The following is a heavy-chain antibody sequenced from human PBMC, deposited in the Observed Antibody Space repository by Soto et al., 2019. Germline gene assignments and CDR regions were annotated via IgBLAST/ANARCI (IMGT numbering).Heavy chain of an antibody. CDR1: GGSISSSSYY. Sequence: SETLSLTCTVSGGSISSSSYYWGWIRQPPGKGLEWIGSIYYSGSTYYNPSLKSRVTISVDTSKNQFSLKLSSVTAADTAVYYCASLSGAVRGAPFRHYYMDVWGKGTKVTVSS. V-gene: IGHV4-39*01. CDR2: IYYSGST. J-gene: IGHJ6*03. CDR3: ASLSGAVRGAPFRHYYMDV. D-gene: IGHD3-10*01.